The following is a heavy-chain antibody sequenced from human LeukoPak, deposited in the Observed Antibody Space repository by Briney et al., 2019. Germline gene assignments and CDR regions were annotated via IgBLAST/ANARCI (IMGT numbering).Heavy chain of an antibody. CDR1: NYSITSGYF. V-gene: IGHV4-38-2*02. Sequence: SETLSLTCAVSNYSITSGYFWGWIRQPPGKGLEWIASIYHSGTTYYNPSLRNRFTLFVDTSKNPFSLKLTSLTAADTAVYYCARDGVFHDSDGYSFDYWGQGTLVTVSS. CDR3: ARDGVFHDSDGYSFDY. J-gene: IGHJ4*02. CDR2: IYHSGTT. D-gene: IGHD3-22*01.